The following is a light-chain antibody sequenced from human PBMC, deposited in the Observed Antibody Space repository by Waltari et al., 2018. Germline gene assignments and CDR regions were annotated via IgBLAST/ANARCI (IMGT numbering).Light chain of an antibody. Sequence: QSVLTQPPSASGTPGQRVTISCSGSSSNIGSNTVTWYQQLPGPAPKLLIYSNTQRPSGVPDRFSGSKSGTSASLAISGLQSEDEADYYCAAWDDSLNARVFGGGTKLTVL. J-gene: IGLJ3*02. CDR2: SNT. CDR1: SSNIGSNT. CDR3: AAWDDSLNARV. V-gene: IGLV1-44*01.